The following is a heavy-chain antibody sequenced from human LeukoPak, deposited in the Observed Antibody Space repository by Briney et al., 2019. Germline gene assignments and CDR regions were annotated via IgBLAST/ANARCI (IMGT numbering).Heavy chain of an antibody. Sequence: SETLSLTCTVSGGSISSYYWSWIRQPPGKGLEWIGYIYYSGSTNYNPSLKSRLPRSVDTSKNQFSLKLSSVTAADTAVYYCARGPYGDPAPDYWGQGTLVTVSS. CDR3: ARGPYGDPAPDY. V-gene: IGHV4-59*08. CDR1: GGSISSYY. J-gene: IGHJ4*02. D-gene: IGHD4-17*01. CDR2: IYYSGST.